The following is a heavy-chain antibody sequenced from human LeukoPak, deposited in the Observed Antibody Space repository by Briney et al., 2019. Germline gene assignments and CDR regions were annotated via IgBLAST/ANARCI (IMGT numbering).Heavy chain of an antibody. CDR3: ARGRLQLFYYYYGMDV. CDR1: GWSFSGYY. V-gene: IGHV4-34*01. D-gene: IGHD5-18*01. J-gene: IGHJ6*02. Sequence: SETLSLTCAVYGWSFSGYYWSWIRQPPGKGLEWIGEINHSGSTNYNPSLKSRVTISVDTSKNQFSLKLSSVTAADTAVYYCARGRLQLFYYYYGMDVWGQGTTVTVSS. CDR2: INHSGST.